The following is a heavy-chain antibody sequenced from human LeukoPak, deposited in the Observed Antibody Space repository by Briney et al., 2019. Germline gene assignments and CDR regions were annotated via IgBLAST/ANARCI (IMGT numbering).Heavy chain of an antibody. CDR3: ARGTRLYYDFWSGMD. Sequence: QAGGSLRLSSAASGFTFSSYAMHWVRQAPGKGLEWVAVISYDGSNKYYADSVKGRFTISRDNSKNTLYLQMNSLRAEDTAVYYCARGTRLYYDFWSGMDWGQGTLVTVSS. J-gene: IGHJ4*02. CDR1: GFTFSSYA. D-gene: IGHD3-3*01. CDR2: ISYDGSNK. V-gene: IGHV3-30-3*01.